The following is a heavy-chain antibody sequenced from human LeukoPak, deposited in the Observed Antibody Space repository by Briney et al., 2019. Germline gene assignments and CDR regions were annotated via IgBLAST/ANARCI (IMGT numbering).Heavy chain of an antibody. CDR2: IKSKSDGGTI. Sequence: GGSLRLSCVGSGFTFTNAWMTWVRRAPGKGLEWIGRIKSKSDGGTITYAAPVKGRFTVSRDDSKNTVYLEMNSLKTEDTAVYYCAIHYHYYYGIDVWGKGTTVTVSS. D-gene: IGHD5-24*01. CDR3: AIHYHYYYGIDV. CDR1: GFTFTNAW. V-gene: IGHV3-15*01. J-gene: IGHJ6*04.